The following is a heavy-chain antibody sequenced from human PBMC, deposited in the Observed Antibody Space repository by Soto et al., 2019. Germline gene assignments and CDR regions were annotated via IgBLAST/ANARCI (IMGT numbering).Heavy chain of an antibody. D-gene: IGHD6-19*01. CDR3: ASPQQWLGQRGDFDY. J-gene: IGHJ4*02. CDR1: GFTFSSYW. V-gene: IGHV3-7*05. CDR2: IRQDGSDK. Sequence: VPLVESGGGLVQPGGSLRLSCAASGFTFSSYWMSWVRQAPGKGLEWVANIRQDGSDKYYVDSVKGRFTISRDNSKNSLYLQMNSLRAEDTAIYYCASPQQWLGQRGDFDYWGQGTLVTVSS.